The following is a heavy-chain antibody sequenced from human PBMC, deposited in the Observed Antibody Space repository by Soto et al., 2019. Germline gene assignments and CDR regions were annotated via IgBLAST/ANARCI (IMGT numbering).Heavy chain of an antibody. CDR1: GYTFTSYC. J-gene: IGHJ4*02. D-gene: IGHD1-26*01. V-gene: IGHV1-18*01. CDR3: ARDGRVKVGATRGVSV. CDR2: ISAYNGNT. Sequence: QVQLVQSGAEVKKPGASVKVSCKASGYTFTSYCISCVRQAPGQGLELRGWISAYNGNTNNAQKLQGRVTMTTDTTTSTAYMELRSLRSDDTAVYYCARDGRVKVGATRGVSVWGQGTLVTVSS.